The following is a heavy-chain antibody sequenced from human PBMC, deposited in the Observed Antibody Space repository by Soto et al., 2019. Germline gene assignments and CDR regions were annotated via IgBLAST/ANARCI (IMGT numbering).Heavy chain of an antibody. D-gene: IGHD6-13*01. CDR3: ARESELTGIAAASTHPSGMDV. Sequence: PSETLSLTCGVSGGSFSGYYWRWMRRPPRKGVEGTGEINHSGSTNYNPAIKSRVTIPVDTSKNQFSMKMSSVTAADTAVYYCARESELTGIAAASTHPSGMDVWGQGTTVTVSS. CDR2: INHSGST. CDR1: GGSFSGYY. V-gene: IGHV4-34*01. J-gene: IGHJ6*02.